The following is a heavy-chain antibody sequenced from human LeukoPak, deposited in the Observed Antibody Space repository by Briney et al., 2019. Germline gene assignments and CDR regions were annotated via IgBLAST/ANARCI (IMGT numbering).Heavy chain of an antibody. V-gene: IGHV3-11*01. Sequence: GVSLRLSCATSGFTFTDYYMTWIRQAPGKGLEWISYISVSGTTMYYADSVKGRFTFSRDNAKNSLYLQMNSLRADDTAVYYCARVGRLQYGDYVAFDYWGQGALVTVSS. D-gene: IGHD4-17*01. CDR1: GFTFTDYY. J-gene: IGHJ4*02. CDR2: ISVSGTTM. CDR3: ARVGRLQYGDYVAFDY.